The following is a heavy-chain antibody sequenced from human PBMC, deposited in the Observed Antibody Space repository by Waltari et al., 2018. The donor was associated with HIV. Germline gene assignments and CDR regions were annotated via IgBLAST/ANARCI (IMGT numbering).Heavy chain of an antibody. V-gene: IGHV3-49*04. CDR1: GFTFVDYA. D-gene: IGHD2-21*01. Sequence: EVQLVESGGGLVEPGRSLRLSCAASGFTFVDYAMSWVRQAPGKGLEWVGFIRSKAYGGTTDYAASVKGRFTISRDDSKSIAYLQMTSLKTEDTALYYCTRYSGAYWGQGTLVTVSS. CDR3: TRYSGAY. J-gene: IGHJ4*02. CDR2: IRSKAYGGTT.